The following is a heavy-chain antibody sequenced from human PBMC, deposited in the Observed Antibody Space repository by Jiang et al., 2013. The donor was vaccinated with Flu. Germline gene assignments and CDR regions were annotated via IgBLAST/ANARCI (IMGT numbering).Heavy chain of an antibody. CDR2: IYYSGST. D-gene: IGHD4-11*01. CDR1: GGSITSSNYY. J-gene: IGHJ6*02. CDR3: ARLSHDYSNYRYYYYGMDV. V-gene: IGHV4-39*01. Sequence: LLKPSETLSLTCTVSGGSITSSNYYWVWIRQPPGKGLEWIGSIYYSGSTYYNPSLESRATISVDTSKDQFSLKLSSVTAADTAVYFCARLSHDYSNYRYYYYGMDVWGQGTTVTVSS.